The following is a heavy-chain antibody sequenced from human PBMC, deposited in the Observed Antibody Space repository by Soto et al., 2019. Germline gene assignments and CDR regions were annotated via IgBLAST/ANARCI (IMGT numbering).Heavy chain of an antibody. J-gene: IGHJ4*02. Sequence: PGGSLRLSCAASGFTFSTYWMHWVRQAPGKGLVWVSRINSDGSSTNYAESVKGRFTISRDNAKNTLYLHMNSLRAEDTAVYYCAGRDCTNGICYFYWGQGTLVTVS. CDR2: INSDGSST. D-gene: IGHD2-8*01. V-gene: IGHV3-74*01. CDR1: GFTFSTYW. CDR3: AGRDCTNGICYFY.